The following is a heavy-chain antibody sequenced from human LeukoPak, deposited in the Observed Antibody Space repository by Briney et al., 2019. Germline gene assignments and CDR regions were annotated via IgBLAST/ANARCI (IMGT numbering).Heavy chain of an antibody. CDR2: ISPDGSTK. CDR3: ATGASGSWDF. CDR1: GFTFSRSW. Sequence: PGGSLRLSCAASGFTFSRSWTSWVRQPPGKGLEWVANISPDGSTKYHMDSVKGRFTISRDNAKDSLYLEMSRLRDDDTAMYYCATGASGSWDFGGQGTLVTVSS. D-gene: IGHD6-13*01. J-gene: IGHJ4*02. V-gene: IGHV3-7*03.